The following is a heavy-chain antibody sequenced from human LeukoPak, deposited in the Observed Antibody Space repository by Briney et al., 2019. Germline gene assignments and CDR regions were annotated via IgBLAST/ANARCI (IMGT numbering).Heavy chain of an antibody. J-gene: IGHJ4*02. D-gene: IGHD3-22*01. CDR1: GYTFTSYY. CDR3: ARGRWDYDSSGYFDY. V-gene: IGHV1-46*01. CDR2: INPSGGST. Sequence: ASVKVSCKASGYTFTSYYMHWVRQAPGQGLEWMGIINPSGGSTSYAQKFQGRVTMTRDTSTGTVYMELSSLRSEDTAVYYCARGRWDYDSSGYFDYWGQGTLVTVSS.